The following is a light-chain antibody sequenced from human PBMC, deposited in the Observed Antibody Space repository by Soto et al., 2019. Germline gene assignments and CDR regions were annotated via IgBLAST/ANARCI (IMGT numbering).Light chain of an antibody. CDR1: QRISSNY. V-gene: IGKV3-20*01. CDR2: GAS. Sequence: EVVLTQSPGTLSLSPGERATLSCRASQRISSNYLAWYQQKPGQAPRLLIYGASSRATGIPDRFSGSGSGTDFTLNISRLEPEDSAVYYCQQYGISPRTFGTGTKVEIK. CDR3: QQYGISPRT. J-gene: IGKJ1*01.